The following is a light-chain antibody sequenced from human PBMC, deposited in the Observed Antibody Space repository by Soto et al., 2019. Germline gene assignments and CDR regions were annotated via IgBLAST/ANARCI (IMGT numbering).Light chain of an antibody. CDR2: AAS. CDR1: QDIRRS. J-gene: IGKJ4*01. V-gene: IGKV1-9*01. Sequence: IQLTQSPSSLSASVGDRVTITCRASQDIRRSLAWYQQTPKKAPKHLIYAASTMNSEVPSRFSGSGSWTDFTLTISSLQPEDFATYYGHHLNSYPLGFGGGTKVAI. CDR3: HHLNSYPLG.